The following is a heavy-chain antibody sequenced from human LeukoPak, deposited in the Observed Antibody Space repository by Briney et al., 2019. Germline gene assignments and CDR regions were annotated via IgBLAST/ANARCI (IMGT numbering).Heavy chain of an antibody. D-gene: IGHD3-9*01. CDR2: INPNSGGT. Sequence: ASVKVSCKASGYTFTGYYMRWVRQAPGQGLEWMGWINPNSGGTTYAQKFQGRVTMTRDTSISTAYMELSRLRSDDTAVYYCARDWLHPFHWFDPWGQGTLVTVSS. CDR1: GYTFTGYY. CDR3: ARDWLHPFHWFDP. J-gene: IGHJ5*02. V-gene: IGHV1-2*02.